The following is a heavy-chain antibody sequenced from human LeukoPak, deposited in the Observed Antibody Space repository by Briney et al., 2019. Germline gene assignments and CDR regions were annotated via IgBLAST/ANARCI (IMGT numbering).Heavy chain of an antibody. CDR1: GYTFTGYY. V-gene: IGHV1-2*02. J-gene: IGHJ1*01. D-gene: IGHD3-10*01. Sequence: ASVKVSCKASGYTFTGYYMHWVRQAPGQGLEWMGWINPNSGGTNYAQKFQGRVTMTRDTSISTAYMELSRLRAEDTAVYYCAKDGFMVGGEYIASCFQHWGQGTLVTVSS. CDR3: AKDGFMVGGEYIASCFQH. CDR2: INPNSGGT.